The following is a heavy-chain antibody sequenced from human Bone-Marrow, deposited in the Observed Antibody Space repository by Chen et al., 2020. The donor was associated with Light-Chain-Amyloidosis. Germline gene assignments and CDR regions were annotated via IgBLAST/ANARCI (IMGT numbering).Heavy chain of an antibody. CDR1: GFTFSSYA. Sequence: EVQLVESGGGLVQPGGSLRLSCAASGFTFSSYAMSWVRQAPGKGLEWVSSIDSSGTYINYADSTRGRFSISRDNAKNSLYLQITSLRAEDTAVYYCARDQVEYKFFYYMDVWGKGTTVTVSS. D-gene: IGHD6-6*01. V-gene: IGHV3-21*06. J-gene: IGHJ6*03. CDR3: ARDQVEYKFFYYMDV. CDR2: IDSSGTYI.